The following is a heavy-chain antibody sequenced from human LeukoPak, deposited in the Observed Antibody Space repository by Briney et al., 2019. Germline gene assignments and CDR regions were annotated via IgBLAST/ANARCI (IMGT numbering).Heavy chain of an antibody. CDR1: GGSFSGYY. CDR2: INHSGST. J-gene: IGHJ4*02. V-gene: IGHV4-34*01. Sequence: PSQTLSLTCAVYGGSFSGYYWSWIRQPPGKGLEWIGEINHSGSTNYNPSLKSRVTISVDTSKNQFSLKLSSVTAADTAVYYCARGYSSGYYDYWGQGTLVTVSS. CDR3: ARGYSSGYYDY. D-gene: IGHD3-22*01.